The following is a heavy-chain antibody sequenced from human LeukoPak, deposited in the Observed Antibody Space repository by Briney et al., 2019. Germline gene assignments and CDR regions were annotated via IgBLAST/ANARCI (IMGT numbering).Heavy chain of an antibody. CDR2: IYYSGST. CDR3: ASRMAVAADLPGY. Sequence: SETLSLTCTVSGGSISSSSYYWGWIRQPPGKGLEWIGSIYYSGSTYYNPSLKSRVTISVDTSKNQFSWKLSSVTAADTAVYYCASRMAVAADLPGYWGQGTLVTVSS. J-gene: IGHJ4*02. D-gene: IGHD6-19*01. CDR1: GGSISSSSYY. V-gene: IGHV4-39*01.